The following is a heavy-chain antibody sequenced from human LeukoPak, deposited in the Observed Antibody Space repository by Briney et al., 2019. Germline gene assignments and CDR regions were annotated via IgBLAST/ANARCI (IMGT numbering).Heavy chain of an antibody. D-gene: IGHD2-8*01. J-gene: IGHJ4*02. Sequence: GGSLRLSRAASGFTFSSYGMHWVRQAPGKGLEWVAFIRYDGSNKYYADSVKGRFTISRDNSKNTLYLQMNSLRAEDTAVYYCAKESEWGPPYYFDYWGQGTLVTVSS. V-gene: IGHV3-30*02. CDR2: IRYDGSNK. CDR3: AKESEWGPPYYFDY. CDR1: GFTFSSYG.